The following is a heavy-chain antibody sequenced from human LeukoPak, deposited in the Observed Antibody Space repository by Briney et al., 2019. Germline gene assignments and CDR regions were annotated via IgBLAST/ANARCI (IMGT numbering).Heavy chain of an antibody. J-gene: IGHJ4*02. CDR1: GYTFTSYD. D-gene: IGHD2-21*02. CDR2: MNPNSGNT. CDR3: ARDGGAYCGGDCYIDY. Sequence: ASVKVPCKASGYTFTSYDINWVRQATGQGREWMGWMNPNSGNTGYAQKFQGRVTMTRNTSISTAYMELSSLRSEDTAVYYCARDGGAYCGGDCYIDYWGQGTLVTVSS. V-gene: IGHV1-8*01.